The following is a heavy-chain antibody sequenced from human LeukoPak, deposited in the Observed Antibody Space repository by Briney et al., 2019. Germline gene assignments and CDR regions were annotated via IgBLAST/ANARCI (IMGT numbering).Heavy chain of an antibody. D-gene: IGHD3-10*01. J-gene: IGHJ5*01. CDR1: GGSFSGYY. V-gene: IGHV4-34*01. CDR3: ARYPRGSGSYPRNWFDS. Sequence: PSETLSLTCAVYGGSFSGYYWSWIRQPPGKGLEWIGEINHSGSTNYNPSLKSRVTISVDTSKNQFSLKLSSVTAADTAVYYCARYPRGSGSYPRNWFDSWGQGTLVTVSS. CDR2: INHSGST.